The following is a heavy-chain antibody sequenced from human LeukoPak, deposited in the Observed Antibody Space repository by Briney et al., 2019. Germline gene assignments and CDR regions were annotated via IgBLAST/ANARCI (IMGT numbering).Heavy chain of an antibody. CDR2: VSTGSNYI. D-gene: IGHD1-26*01. CDR3: ARARGSYVRNYYFDY. V-gene: IGHV3-21*01. CDR1: GFTFSSYS. Sequence: PGGSLRLSCTASGFTFSSYSLNWVRQAPGKGLEWVSSVSTGSNYIYYADSVKGRFTISRDNDKNSLYLQMNSLRVEDTAVYYCARARGSYVRNYYFDYWGQGTLVTVSS. J-gene: IGHJ4*02.